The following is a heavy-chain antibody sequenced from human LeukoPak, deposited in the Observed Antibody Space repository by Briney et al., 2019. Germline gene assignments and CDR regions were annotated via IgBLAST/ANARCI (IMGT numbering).Heavy chain of an antibody. V-gene: IGHV4-34*01. CDR2: INHSGST. Sequence: PSETLSLTCAVYGGSFSGYYWSWIRQPPGKGLEWIGEINHSGSTNYNPSLKSRVTISVDTSKNQFSLKLSSVTAADTAVYYCARDRAGLVWVGESTHDAFDIWGQGTMVTVSS. CDR1: GGSFSGYY. J-gene: IGHJ3*02. CDR3: ARDRAGLVWVGESTHDAFDI. D-gene: IGHD3-10*01.